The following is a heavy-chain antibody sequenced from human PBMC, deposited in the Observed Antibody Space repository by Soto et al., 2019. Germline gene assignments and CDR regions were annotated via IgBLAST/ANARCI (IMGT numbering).Heavy chain of an antibody. D-gene: IGHD2-2*01. CDR1: GGTFSSYA. V-gene: IGHV1-69*13. Sequence: ASVKVSCKASGGTFSSYAISWVRQAPGQGLEWMGGIIPIFGTAHYAQKFQGRVTVTADETTSTAYMELSSLRSEDTAVYYCYCSSTQRLLGKNAPTNYGMDVWGQGTTVTVSS. J-gene: IGHJ6*02. CDR3: YCSSTQRLLGKNAPTNYGMDV. CDR2: IIPIFGTA.